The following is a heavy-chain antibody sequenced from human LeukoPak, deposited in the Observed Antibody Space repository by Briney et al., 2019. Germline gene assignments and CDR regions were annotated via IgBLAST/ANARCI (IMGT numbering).Heavy chain of an antibody. CDR1: GYTFTGYY. J-gene: IGHJ4*02. D-gene: IGHD4-11*01. CDR2: INTNTGNP. CDR3: ARNDDYSKADY. Sequence: ASVTVSCTASGYTFTGYYMHWVRQAPGQGLEWMGWINTNTGNPTYAQGFTGRFVFSLDTSVSTAYLQISSLKAEDTAVYYCARNDDYSKADYWGQGTLVTVSS. V-gene: IGHV7-4-1*02.